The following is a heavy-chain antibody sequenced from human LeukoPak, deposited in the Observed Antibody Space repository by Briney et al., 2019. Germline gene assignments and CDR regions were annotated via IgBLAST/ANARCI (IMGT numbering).Heavy chain of an antibody. J-gene: IGHJ6*02. CDR1: GGSISSYY. V-gene: IGHV4-4*07. CDR2: IYTSGST. CDR3: ARDVGDILTGYQSPYHYYGMDV. Sequence: SETLSLTCTVSGGSISSYYWSWIRQPAGKGLEWIGRIYTSGSTNYNPSLKSRVTMSVDTSKNQFSLKLSSVTAADTAVYYCARDVGDILTGYQSPYHYYGMDVWGQGTTVTVSS. D-gene: IGHD3-9*01.